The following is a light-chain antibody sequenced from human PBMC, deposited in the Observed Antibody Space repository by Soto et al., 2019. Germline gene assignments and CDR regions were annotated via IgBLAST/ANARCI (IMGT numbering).Light chain of an antibody. V-gene: IGKV1-5*03. J-gene: IGKJ1*01. CDR1: QSISSY. CDR3: QQYNTYWT. Sequence: DIQMTPSPSTLSASVGDRVTIACRASQSISSYLAWYQQKPGKAPNLLIYKASNLASGVPSRFTGGGSGTEFTLTISSLQPDDFATYYCQQYNTYWTFGQGTKVDIK. CDR2: KAS.